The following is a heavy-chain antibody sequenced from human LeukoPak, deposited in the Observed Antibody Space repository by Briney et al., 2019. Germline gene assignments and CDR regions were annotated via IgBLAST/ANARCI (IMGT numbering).Heavy chain of an antibody. Sequence: SETLSLTGTVSGGSISSSSYYWGWIRQPPGKGLEWIGSIYYSGSTYYNPFLKSRVTISVDTSKSQFSLRLTSVTAADTAVYYCARHVRFLEWLSSYYFDYWGQGTLVTVSS. CDR3: ARHVRFLEWLSSYYFDY. V-gene: IGHV4-39*01. D-gene: IGHD3-3*01. CDR2: IYYSGST. J-gene: IGHJ4*02. CDR1: GGSISSSSYY.